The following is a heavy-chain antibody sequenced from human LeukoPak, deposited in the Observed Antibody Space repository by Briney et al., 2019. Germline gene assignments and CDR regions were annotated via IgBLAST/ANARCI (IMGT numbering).Heavy chain of an antibody. J-gene: IGHJ4*02. D-gene: IGHD3-10*01. CDR2: INHSGST. V-gene: IGHV4-34*01. CDR1: GGSFSGYY. Sequence: SETLSLTCAVYGGSFSGYYWTWIRQPPGKGLEWIGEINHSGSTNYNPSLKSRATISVDTSKNQFSLKLSSVTAADTAVYYCAKESAWFGESNPFDYWGQGTLVTVSS. CDR3: AKESAWFGESNPFDY.